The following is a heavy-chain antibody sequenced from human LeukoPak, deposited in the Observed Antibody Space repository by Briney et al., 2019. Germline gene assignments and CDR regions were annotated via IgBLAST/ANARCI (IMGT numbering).Heavy chain of an antibody. CDR1: GFTFNNYA. Sequence: GGSLRLSCAASGFTFNNYAMAWVRQAPGKGLEWVSAISGSGNNPFYADSVQGRFTISRDNSKNTLYLQMNSLRAEDTAVYYCARERVGAGYYMDVWAKGTTVTISS. J-gene: IGHJ6*03. CDR3: ARERVGAGYYMDV. D-gene: IGHD1-26*01. CDR2: ISGSGNNP. V-gene: IGHV3-23*01.